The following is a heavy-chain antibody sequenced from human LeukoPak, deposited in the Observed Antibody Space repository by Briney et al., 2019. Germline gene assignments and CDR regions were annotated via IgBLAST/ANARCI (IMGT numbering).Heavy chain of an antibody. J-gene: IGHJ4*02. V-gene: IGHV4-30-4*01. CDR1: GGSISSGEYY. Sequence: PSETLSLTCTVSGGSISSGEYYWSWIRQPPGKGLEWIGYIYYSGSTYYNPSLKSRVTISVDTSKNQFSLKLSSVTAADTAVYYCAREVDDSSGYRYFDYWGQGTLVTVSS. CDR2: IYYSGST. D-gene: IGHD3-22*01. CDR3: AREVDDSSGYRYFDY.